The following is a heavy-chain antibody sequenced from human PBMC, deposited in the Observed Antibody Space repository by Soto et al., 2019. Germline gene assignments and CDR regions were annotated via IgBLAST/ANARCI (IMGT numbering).Heavy chain of an antibody. CDR3: ARVSGYDILTGYNNCFDY. V-gene: IGHV4-59*01. CDR2: IYFSGGT. J-gene: IGHJ4*02. Sequence: PSETLSLTCTVSGGSISSYYWSWIRQPPGKGLEWIGYIYFSGGTNYNPSLKSRVTISVDTSKNQFSLKLSSVTAADTAVYYCARVSGYDILTGYNNCFDYWGQGTLVTVSS. CDR1: GGSISSYY. D-gene: IGHD3-9*01.